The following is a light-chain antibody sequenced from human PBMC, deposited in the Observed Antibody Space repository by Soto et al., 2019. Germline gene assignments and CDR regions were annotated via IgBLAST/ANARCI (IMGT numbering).Light chain of an antibody. J-gene: IGLJ3*02. CDR3: TSYSSLSTRV. Sequence: QSALTQPASVSGSPGQSITISCTGTSSDVGGYEYVSWYQQHPGKAPKLIIYDVTSRPSGISDRFSGSKSGNTASLTVSGLLSEDEADYYCTSYSSLSTRVFGGGTQLT. V-gene: IGLV2-14*01. CDR2: DVT. CDR1: SSDVGGYEY.